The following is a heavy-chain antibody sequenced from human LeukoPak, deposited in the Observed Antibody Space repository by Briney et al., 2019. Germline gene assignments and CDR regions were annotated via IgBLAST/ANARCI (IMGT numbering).Heavy chain of an antibody. D-gene: IGHD3-10*01. CDR1: GFTFSSYA. CDR2: IKPDGSEK. J-gene: IGHJ3*02. V-gene: IGHV3-7*01. CDR3: ARSGIVDAFDI. Sequence: GGSLRLSCAASGFTFSSYAMSWVRQAPGKGLEWVANIKPDGSEKSYVDSVEGRFTISRDNAKNSLYLQMNSLRAEDTAVYYCARSGIVDAFDIWGQGTMVTVSS.